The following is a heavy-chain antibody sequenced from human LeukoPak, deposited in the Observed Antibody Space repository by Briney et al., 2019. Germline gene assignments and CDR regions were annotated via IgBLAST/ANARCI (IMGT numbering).Heavy chain of an antibody. J-gene: IGHJ3*02. Sequence: GGSLRLSCAASGFTFSSYSMNWVRQAPGKGLEWVSSISSSSSYIYYADSVKGRFTISRDNAKNSLYLQMNSLRAEDTAVYYCAREVGAIPSMAFDIWGQGTMVTVSS. CDR3: AREVGAIPSMAFDI. CDR2: ISSSSSYI. D-gene: IGHD1-26*01. CDR1: GFTFSSYS. V-gene: IGHV3-21*01.